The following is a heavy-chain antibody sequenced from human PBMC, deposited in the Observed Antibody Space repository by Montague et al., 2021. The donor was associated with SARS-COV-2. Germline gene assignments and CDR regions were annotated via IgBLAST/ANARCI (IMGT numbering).Heavy chain of an antibody. J-gene: IGHJ4*02. V-gene: IGHV4-4*02. CDR3: ARSSNLGAHRF. CDR1: GGSISSSNW. CDR2: IYHSGNT. D-gene: IGHD3-16*01. Sequence: SETLSLTCAVSGGSISSSNWWSWVRQPPGKGLEWIGEIYHSGNTNYNPSLQSRFTISVDKSKNQFSLRLSSVTAADTAVYYCARSSNLGAHRFWGQGTLVTVSS.